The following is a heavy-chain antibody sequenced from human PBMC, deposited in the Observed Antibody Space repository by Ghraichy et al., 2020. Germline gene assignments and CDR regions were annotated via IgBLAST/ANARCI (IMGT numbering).Heavy chain of an antibody. CDR1: GFTFSSYG. Sequence: GGSLRLSCAASGFTFSSYGMHWVRQAPGKGLEWVAFIRYDGSNKYYADSVKGRFTISRDNSKNTLYLQMNSLRAEDTAVYYCAKDGARIVGATTSDYWGQGTLVTVSS. CDR2: IRYDGSNK. CDR3: AKDGARIVGATTSDY. V-gene: IGHV3-30*02. J-gene: IGHJ4*02. D-gene: IGHD1-26*01.